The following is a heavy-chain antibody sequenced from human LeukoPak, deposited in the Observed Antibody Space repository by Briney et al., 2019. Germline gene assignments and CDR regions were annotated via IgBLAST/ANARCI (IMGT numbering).Heavy chain of an antibody. Sequence: SETLSLTCTVSGGSISSGSYYWSWVRQPAGKGLEWIGRIYTSGSTNYNPSLKSRVTISVDTSKNQFSLKLSSVTAADTAVYYCARDARRRVVRLRAFDIWGQGTMVTVSS. CDR1: GGSISSGSYY. V-gene: IGHV4-61*02. CDR3: ARDARRRVVRLRAFDI. D-gene: IGHD3-10*01. CDR2: IYTSGST. J-gene: IGHJ3*02.